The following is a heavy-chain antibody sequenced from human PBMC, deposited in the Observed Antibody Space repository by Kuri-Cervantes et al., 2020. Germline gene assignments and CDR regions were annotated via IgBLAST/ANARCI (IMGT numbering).Heavy chain of an antibody. J-gene: IGHJ4*02. Sequence: GESLKISCAASGFTFSDYYMNWVRQAPGKGLEWVSYISSSSSTIYYADSVKGRFTISRDNAKNSLYLQMNSLRAEDTAVYYCARDIGVFYYDSSGYYSWGQGTLVTVSS. CDR1: GFTFSDYY. CDR2: ISSSSSTI. V-gene: IGHV3-48*01. CDR3: ARDIGVFYYDSSGYYS. D-gene: IGHD3-22*01.